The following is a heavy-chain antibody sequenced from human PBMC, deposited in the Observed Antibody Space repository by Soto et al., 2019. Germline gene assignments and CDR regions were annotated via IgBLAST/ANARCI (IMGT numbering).Heavy chain of an antibody. J-gene: IGHJ5*02. Sequence: SETLSLTCTVSGGSISSGGYYWSWIRQPPGKGLEWIGSIYYSGSTYYNPSLKSRVTISVDTSKNQFSLKLSSVTAADTAVYYCARQSPHGITMIVVPANWFDPWGQGTLVTVSS. CDR3: ARQSPHGITMIVVPANWFDP. CDR1: GGSISSGGYY. V-gene: IGHV4-39*01. D-gene: IGHD3-22*01. CDR2: IYYSGST.